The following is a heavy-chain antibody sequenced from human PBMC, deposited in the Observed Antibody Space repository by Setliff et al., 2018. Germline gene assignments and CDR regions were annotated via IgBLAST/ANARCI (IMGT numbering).Heavy chain of an antibody. J-gene: IGHJ4*02. Sequence: GSLRLSCAASGFAFSSYAMSWVRQAPGKGLEWVSAISGSGGSTYYADSVKGRFTISRDNSKNTLYLQMNSLRAEDTAVYYCAKRGYSSSWHYWGQGTLVTVSS. CDR1: GFAFSSYA. CDR2: ISGSGGST. CDR3: AKRGYSSSWHY. D-gene: IGHD6-13*01. V-gene: IGHV3-23*01.